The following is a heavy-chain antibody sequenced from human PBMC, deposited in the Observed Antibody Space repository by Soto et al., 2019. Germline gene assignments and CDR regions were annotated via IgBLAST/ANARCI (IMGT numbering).Heavy chain of an antibody. V-gene: IGHV3-74*01. Sequence: GGSLRLSCAASGFTFSSYGMHWVRQAPGKGLVWVSHINTDGSSTNYADSVKDSVKGRFTISRDNAKNSLYLQMNSLTAEDTAVYYCARAGSSSWFSGAFDIWGQGTMVTVSS. D-gene: IGHD6-13*01. CDR1: GFTFSSYG. J-gene: IGHJ3*02. CDR3: ARAGSSSWFSGAFDI. CDR2: INTDGSST.